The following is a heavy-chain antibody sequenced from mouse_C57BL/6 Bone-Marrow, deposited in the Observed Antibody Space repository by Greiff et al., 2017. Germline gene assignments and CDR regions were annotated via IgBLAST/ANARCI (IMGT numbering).Heavy chain of an antibody. CDR1: GYTFTSYW. D-gene: IGHD1-1*01. CDR3: ARGLHYYGSSYRFAY. J-gene: IGHJ3*01. Sequence: VQLQQPGAELVMPGASVKLSCKASGYTFTSYWMHWVKQRPGQGLEWIGEIDPSDSYTNYNQKFKGKSTLTVDKSSSTAYMQLSSLTSEDSAVYDWARGLHYYGSSYRFAYWGQGTLVTVSA. V-gene: IGHV1-69*01. CDR2: IDPSDSYT.